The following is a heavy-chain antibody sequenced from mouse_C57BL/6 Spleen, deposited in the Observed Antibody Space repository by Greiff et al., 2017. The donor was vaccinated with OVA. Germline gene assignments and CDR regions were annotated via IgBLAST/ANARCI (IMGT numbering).Heavy chain of an antibody. V-gene: IGHV1-82*01. Sequence: VQLQQSGPELVKPGASVKISCKASGYAFISSWMNWVKQRPGKGLEWIGRIYPGDGDTNYNGKFKGKATLTADKSSSTAYMQLSSLTSEDSAVYFCARYGNYGGNAMDYWGQGTSVTVSS. J-gene: IGHJ4*01. CDR3: ARYGNYGGNAMDY. CDR2: IYPGDGDT. CDR1: GYAFISSW. D-gene: IGHD2-1*01.